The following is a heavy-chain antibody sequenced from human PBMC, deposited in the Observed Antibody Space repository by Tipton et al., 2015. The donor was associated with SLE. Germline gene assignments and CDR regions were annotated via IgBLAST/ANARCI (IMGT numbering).Heavy chain of an antibody. CDR2: IKQDGSEK. D-gene: IGHD2-21*01. CDR1: GATFSSYW. J-gene: IGHJ6*03. V-gene: IGHV3-7*01. CDR3: ASCGGYAGNYYMDV. Sequence: SLRLSCAASGATFSSYWMSWVRQAPGKGLEWVANIKQDGSEKYYVDSVKGRFTISRDNAKNSLYLQMNSLRAEDTAVYYCASCGGYAGNYYMDVWGKGTTVTVSS.